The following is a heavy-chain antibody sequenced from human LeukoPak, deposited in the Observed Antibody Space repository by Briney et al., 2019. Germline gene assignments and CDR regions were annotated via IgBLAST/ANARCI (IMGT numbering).Heavy chain of an antibody. Sequence: ASVKVSCKASGYTFTGYYMHWVRQAPGQRLEWMGWINPNSGGTNYAQKFQGRVTMTRDTSISTAYMELSRLRSDDTAVYYCARVSIAVAGTPFDYWGQGTLVTVSS. J-gene: IGHJ4*02. V-gene: IGHV1-2*02. CDR2: INPNSGGT. CDR3: ARVSIAVAGTPFDY. CDR1: GYTFTGYY. D-gene: IGHD6-19*01.